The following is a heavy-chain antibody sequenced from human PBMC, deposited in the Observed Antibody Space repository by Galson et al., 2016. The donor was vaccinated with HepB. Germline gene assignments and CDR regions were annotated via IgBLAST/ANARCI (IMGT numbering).Heavy chain of an antibody. CDR1: GFTCSAYW. D-gene: IGHD4-17*01. V-gene: IGHV3-74*01. J-gene: IGHJ6*04. Sequence: SLRLSCAASGFTCSAYWMYWVRQAPGKGLVWVSRINSDGSNITYADSVKGRFTISRNNAKNTLYLQMNSLRAEDTAVYYCASLATVTTRYYYYGLDVWGKGTTVTVSS. CDR2: INSDGSNI. CDR3: ASLATVTTRYYYYGLDV.